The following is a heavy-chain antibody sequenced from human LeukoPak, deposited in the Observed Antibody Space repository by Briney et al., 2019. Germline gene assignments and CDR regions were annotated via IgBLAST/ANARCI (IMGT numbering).Heavy chain of an antibody. CDR1: GYTFTSYG. V-gene: IGHV1-18*01. Sequence: GASVKVSCKASGYTFTSYGIIWVRQAPGQGLEWMGWISAYNGNTNYAQKLQGRVTMTTDTSTSTAYMELRSLRSDDTAVYYCARGGTIFGVVITPSFDYWGQGTLVTVSS. D-gene: IGHD3-3*01. CDR3: ARGGTIFGVVITPSFDY. J-gene: IGHJ4*02. CDR2: ISAYNGNT.